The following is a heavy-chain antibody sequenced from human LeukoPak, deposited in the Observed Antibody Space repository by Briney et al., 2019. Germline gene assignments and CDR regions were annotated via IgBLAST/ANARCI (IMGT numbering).Heavy chain of an antibody. CDR3: AKAGYSSGWTRYYGMDV. V-gene: IGHV3-30*18. CDR2: ISYDGTDK. J-gene: IGHJ6*02. CDR1: GFTFSSYS. D-gene: IGHD6-19*01. Sequence: PGGSLRLPCAASGFTFSSYSMNWVRQAPGKGLEWVALISYDGTDKYHVDSVKGRFIISRDNSNNTLYLQMNSLRPDDTAVYYCAKAGYSSGWTRYYGMDVWGQGTTVAVSS.